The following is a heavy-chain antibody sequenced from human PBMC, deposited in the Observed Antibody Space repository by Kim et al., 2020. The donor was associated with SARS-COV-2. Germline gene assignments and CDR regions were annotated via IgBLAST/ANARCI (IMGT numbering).Heavy chain of an antibody. J-gene: IGHJ4*02. D-gene: IGHD6-13*01. Sequence: YADSVKCRFTISRDNAKNSLYLQMNSLRAEDTALYYCAKAPPAAAAPLDYWGQGTLVTVSS. CDR3: AKAPPAAAAPLDY. V-gene: IGHV3-9*01.